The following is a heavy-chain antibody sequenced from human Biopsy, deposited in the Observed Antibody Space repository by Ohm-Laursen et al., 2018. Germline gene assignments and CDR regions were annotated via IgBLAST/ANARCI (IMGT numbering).Heavy chain of an antibody. D-gene: IGHD4-17*01. J-gene: IGHJ6*02. CDR3: AKDLGLNYSDRFLFYYGMDV. Sequence: SLRLSCAASGFRFYDYAMHWVRQVPGKGLEWVSGISWNSDDIGYADSVKGRFTISRDNARNALHLQMNSLRTEDTDSYYCAKDLGLNYSDRFLFYYGMDVWGRGTTVTVSS. CDR1: GFRFYDYA. V-gene: IGHV3-9*01. CDR2: ISWNSDDI.